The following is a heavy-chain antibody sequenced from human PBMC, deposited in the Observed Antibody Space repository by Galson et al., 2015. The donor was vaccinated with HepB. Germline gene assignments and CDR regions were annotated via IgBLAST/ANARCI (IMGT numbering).Heavy chain of an antibody. CDR2: IKSKTDGGTT. V-gene: IGHV3-15*01. J-gene: IGHJ6*02. D-gene: IGHD3-22*01. Sequence: SLRLSCAASGFTFSNAWMSWVRQAPGKGLEWVGRIKSKTDGGTTDYAAPVKARFTISRDDSKNTLYLQMNSLKTEDTAVYYCTTDASSAYYYGYYYGMDVWGQGTLVTVSS. CDR3: TTDASSAYYYGYYYGMDV. CDR1: GFTFSNAW.